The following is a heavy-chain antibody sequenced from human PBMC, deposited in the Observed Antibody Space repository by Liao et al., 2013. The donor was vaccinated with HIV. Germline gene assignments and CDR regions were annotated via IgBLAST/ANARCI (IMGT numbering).Heavy chain of an antibody. V-gene: IGHV4-61*02. Sequence: QVQLQESGPGLVKPSQTLSLTCTVSGDSISSGSYYWSWIRRPAGKGLEWIGRIYTSGSTNYNPSLKSRVTISVDTSKNQFSLKLSSVTAADTAVYYCARDAYFDWDNWFDPWGQGTLVTVSS. D-gene: IGHD3-9*01. CDR3: ARDAYFDWDNWFDP. CDR2: IYTSGST. J-gene: IGHJ5*02. CDR1: GDSISSGSYY.